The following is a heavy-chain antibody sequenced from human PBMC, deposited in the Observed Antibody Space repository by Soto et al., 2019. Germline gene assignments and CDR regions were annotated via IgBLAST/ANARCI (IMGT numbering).Heavy chain of an antibody. Sequence: QVQLVESGGGVVQPGRSLRLSCAASGFTFSSYGMHWVRQAPGKGLEWVAVIWYDGSNKYYADSVKGRFTISRDNSKNALSLQMNSLRAEDTAVYYCARVEISYCGCDCSSSAFDIWGQGTMVTVSS. V-gene: IGHV3-33*01. J-gene: IGHJ3*02. CDR3: ARVEISYCGCDCSSSAFDI. CDR1: GFTFSSYG. D-gene: IGHD2-21*02. CDR2: IWYDGSNK.